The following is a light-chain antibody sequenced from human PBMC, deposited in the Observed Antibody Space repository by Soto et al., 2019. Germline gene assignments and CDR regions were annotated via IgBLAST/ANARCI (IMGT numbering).Light chain of an antibody. Sequence: DMQMTQSPSSLSASIGDRVTITCRASQDINNTLAWYQQKPGKVPKLLIYAASTLQSGVPSRFSGSGSGTDFTLTISSLQPEDVATYYCQKYNSARETFGPGTKVDI. CDR2: AAS. J-gene: IGKJ3*01. CDR1: QDINNT. V-gene: IGKV1-27*01. CDR3: QKYNSARET.